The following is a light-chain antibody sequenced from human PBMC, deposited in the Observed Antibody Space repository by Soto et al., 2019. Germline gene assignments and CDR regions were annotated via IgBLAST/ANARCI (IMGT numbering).Light chain of an antibody. CDR1: QSVSSSY. V-gene: IGKV3-20*01. CDR2: GAS. J-gene: IGKJ1*01. Sequence: EIVLTQSPGTLSLSPGERGTLSCRASQSVSSSYLAWYQQKPGQAPRLLIYGASSSATGIPDRFRGSASGTDFTLTIPRLEPEDFAVYYCQQYGSSPWTFGQGTKVEIK. CDR3: QQYGSSPWT.